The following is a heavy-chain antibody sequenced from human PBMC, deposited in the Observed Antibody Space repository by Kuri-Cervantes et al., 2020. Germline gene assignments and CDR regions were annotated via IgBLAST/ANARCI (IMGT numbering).Heavy chain of an antibody. CDR1: GFTFSSHA. Sequence: GGSLRLSCAVSGFTFSSHAMSWVRQAPGKGLEWVPTISSSGANTYYADSVKGRFTISRDNSKNTLYLQVNSLRAEDTAVYYCAKGGYSSLSLFDSWGQGTLVTVSS. CDR3: AKGGYSSLSLFDS. J-gene: IGHJ4*02. D-gene: IGHD6-19*01. CDR2: ISSSGANT. V-gene: IGHV3-23*01.